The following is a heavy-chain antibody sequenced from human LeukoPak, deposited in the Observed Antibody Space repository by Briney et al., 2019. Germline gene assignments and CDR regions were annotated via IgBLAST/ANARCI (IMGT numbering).Heavy chain of an antibody. Sequence: GESLKISCKGSAYSFSTYWIGWVRQMPGQGLEWMGIIFPGDSDTRYSPSFQGQVTISADKSISTAYLQLSSLKASDTAIYYCASEYCSGGNCYFDYWGQGTLVTVSS. D-gene: IGHD2-15*01. CDR3: ASEYCSGGNCYFDY. J-gene: IGHJ4*02. CDR1: AYSFSTYW. V-gene: IGHV5-51*01. CDR2: IFPGDSDT.